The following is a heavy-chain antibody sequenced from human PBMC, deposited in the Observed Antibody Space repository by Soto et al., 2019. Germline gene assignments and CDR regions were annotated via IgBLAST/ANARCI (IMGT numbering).Heavy chain of an antibody. CDR2: IYYSGST. Sequence: TSETLSLTCTVSGGSMSSSYYWTWIRQSPGKGLEWIGYIYYSGSTNYNPSLQSRVTISVDTSKNRFSLKLSSVTAADTAVYYCASRGYYDSSGLSDYWGQGTLVTVSS. D-gene: IGHD3-22*01. CDR1: GGSMSSSYY. CDR3: ASRGYYDSSGLSDY. J-gene: IGHJ4*02. V-gene: IGHV4-59*08.